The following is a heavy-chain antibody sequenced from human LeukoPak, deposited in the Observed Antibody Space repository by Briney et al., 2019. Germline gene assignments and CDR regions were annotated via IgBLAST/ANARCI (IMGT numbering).Heavy chain of an antibody. V-gene: IGHV3-21*01. D-gene: IGHD3-3*01. J-gene: IGHJ6*02. CDR1: GFTFSSYS. Sequence: PGGSLRLSCAASGFTFSSYSMNWVRQAPGKGLEWVSSISSSSSYIYYADSVKGRFTISRDNAKNSLYLQMNSLRAEDTAVYYCARDHPTNYDFWFYYYGMDVWGQGTTVTVSS. CDR2: ISSSSSYI. CDR3: ARDHPTNYDFWFYYYGMDV.